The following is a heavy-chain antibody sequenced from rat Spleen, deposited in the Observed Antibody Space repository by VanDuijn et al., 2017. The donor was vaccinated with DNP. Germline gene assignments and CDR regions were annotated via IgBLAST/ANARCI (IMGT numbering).Heavy chain of an antibody. J-gene: IGHJ2*01. CDR2: ISYEGSRT. CDR1: GFTFSSYW. V-gene: IGHV5-29*01. Sequence: EVQLVEIGGGLVQPGRSLKLSCVGAGFTFSSYWMFWFRQATTKGLELVATISYEGSRTYYRDSVKGRYTISRDNAKSTLYLQMDSLRSEDTATYYCGRDLGGDYWGQGVMVTVSS. D-gene: IGHD5-1*01. CDR3: GRDLGGDY.